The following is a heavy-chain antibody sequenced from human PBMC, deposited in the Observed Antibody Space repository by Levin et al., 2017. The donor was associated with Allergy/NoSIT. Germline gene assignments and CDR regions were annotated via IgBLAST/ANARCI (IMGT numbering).Heavy chain of an antibody. CDR2: ITTGSNYK. CDR3: ARSHPLTGTTHFSYQDGMDV. V-gene: IGHV3-21*01. D-gene: IGHD1/OR15-1a*01. CDR1: GFDFHIYI. Sequence: GRSLRLSCEASGFDFHIYIMNWVRQAPGKGLEWHSSITTGSNYKYYIDSVRGRFVISRDNGRNSLYLQMNSLRAEDTAVYYCARSHPLTGTTHFSYQDGMDVWGQGTTVTVSS. J-gene: IGHJ6*02.